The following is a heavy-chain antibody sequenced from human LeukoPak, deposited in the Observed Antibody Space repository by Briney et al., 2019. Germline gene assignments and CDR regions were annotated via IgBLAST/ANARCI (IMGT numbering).Heavy chain of an antibody. CDR3: ARGPNWGLDY. Sequence: ASVKVSCKASGYTFTAYYIHWVRQAPGQGLEWMGWINPNSGGTNYAQKFQGRVTMTRDTSISTVYMELTRLTSDDTAVYYCARGPNWGLDYWGQGTLVTVSS. J-gene: IGHJ4*02. V-gene: IGHV1-2*02. CDR1: GYTFTAYY. D-gene: IGHD7-27*01. CDR2: INPNSGGT.